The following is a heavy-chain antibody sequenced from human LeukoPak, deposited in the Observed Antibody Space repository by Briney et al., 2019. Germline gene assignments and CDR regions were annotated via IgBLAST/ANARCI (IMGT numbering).Heavy chain of an antibody. Sequence: SETLSLTCAVYGGSFSGYYWSWIRQPPGNGLERIGEINHSGSTNYNPSLKSRVTISVDTSKNQFSLKLSSVTAADTAVYYCARPISADTVTSAFDIWGQGTMVTVSS. V-gene: IGHV4-34*01. D-gene: IGHD4-11*01. J-gene: IGHJ3*02. CDR1: GGSFSGYY. CDR2: INHSGST. CDR3: ARPISADTVTSAFDI.